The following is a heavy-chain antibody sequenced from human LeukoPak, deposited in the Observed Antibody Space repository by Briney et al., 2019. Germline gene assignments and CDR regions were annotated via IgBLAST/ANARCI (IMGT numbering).Heavy chain of an antibody. D-gene: IGHD1-26*01. Sequence: GGSLRLSCAASGFTFSSYAMSWVRQAPGKGLECVSAISGSGGSTYYADSVKGRFTISRDNSKNTLYLQMNSLRAEDTAVYYCAKSPGGSYYVSPFDYWGQGTLVTVSS. V-gene: IGHV3-23*01. CDR1: GFTFSSYA. CDR2: ISGSGGST. CDR3: AKSPGGSYYVSPFDY. J-gene: IGHJ4*02.